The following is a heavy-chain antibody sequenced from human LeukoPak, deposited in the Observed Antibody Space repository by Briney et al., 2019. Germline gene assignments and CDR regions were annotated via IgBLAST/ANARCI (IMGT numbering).Heavy chain of an antibody. CDR2: MNPNSGNT. D-gene: IGHD5-18*01. V-gene: IGHV1-8*03. Sequence: WASVKVSCKASGYTFTSYDINWVRQATGQGLEWMGWMNPNSGNTGYAQKFQGRVTITRNTSISTTYMELSRLRSEDTAVYYCARGLLYSYGRPRSYYMDVWGKGTTVTVSS. J-gene: IGHJ6*03. CDR3: ARGLLYSYGRPRSYYMDV. CDR1: GYTFTSYD.